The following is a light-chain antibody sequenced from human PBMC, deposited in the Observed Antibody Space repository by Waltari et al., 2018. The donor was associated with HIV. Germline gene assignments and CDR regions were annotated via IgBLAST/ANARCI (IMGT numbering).Light chain of an antibody. CDR3: FSYAGNNFLL. CDR1: SSDIGLYNF. Sequence: QSALTQPPSASGSPGQSVTISCAGTSSDIGLYNFVSWYQHHPDKAPKLMISDVSRRPSGVPARFSCSKSGNTASLTVSGLQADDEATYYCFSYAGNNFLLFGGGTKLTVL. V-gene: IGLV2-8*01. J-gene: IGLJ2*01. CDR2: DVS.